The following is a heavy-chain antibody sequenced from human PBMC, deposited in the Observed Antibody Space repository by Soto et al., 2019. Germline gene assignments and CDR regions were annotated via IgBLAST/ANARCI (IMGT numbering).Heavy chain of an antibody. D-gene: IGHD3-10*01. CDR2: ISDDGSTI. Sequence: EVQLVESGGGLVQPGGSVRLSCAASGFIFNMYWMHWVRQAPGKGLEWVSRISDDGSTIHYADSVKGRFSISRDNAQNTLFLEMTGLRDDDTAVYYCVRGPRPSSVGTGAFWGQGSPVTVSS. CDR1: GFIFNMYW. CDR3: VRGPRPSSVGTGAF. V-gene: IGHV3-74*01. J-gene: IGHJ4*02.